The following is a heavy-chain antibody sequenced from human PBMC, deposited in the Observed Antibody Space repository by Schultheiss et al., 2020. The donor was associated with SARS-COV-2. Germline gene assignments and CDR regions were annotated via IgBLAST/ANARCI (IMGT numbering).Heavy chain of an antibody. D-gene: IGHD6-6*01. CDR3: ARGPAARAFDY. J-gene: IGHJ4*02. CDR2: INPSGGST. CDR1: GYTFTSYY. V-gene: IGHV1-46*01. Sequence: GESLKISCKASGYTFTSYYMHWVRQAPGQGLEWMGIINPSGGSTSYAQKFQGRVTMTRDTSTSTVYMELSSLRSEDTAVYYCARGPAARAFDYWGQGTLVTVSS.